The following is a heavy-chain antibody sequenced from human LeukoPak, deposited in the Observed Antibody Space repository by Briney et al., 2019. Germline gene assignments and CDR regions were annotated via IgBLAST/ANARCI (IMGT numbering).Heavy chain of an antibody. CDR1: GGSISSGGYS. CDR3: ARLGAGPTYYDFWSGYSSFYFDY. J-gene: IGHJ4*02. V-gene: IGHV4-30-2*03. Sequence: SETLSLTCAVSGGSISSGGYSWSWVRQPPGKGLEWIGYIYHSGSTYYNPSLKSRVTISIDTSKNQFSLKLSSVTAADTAVYYCARLGAGPTYYDFWSGYSSFYFDYWGQGTLVTVSS. CDR2: IYHSGST. D-gene: IGHD3-3*01.